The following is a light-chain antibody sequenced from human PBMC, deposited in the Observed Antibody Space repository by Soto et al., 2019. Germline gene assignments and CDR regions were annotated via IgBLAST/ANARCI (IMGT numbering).Light chain of an antibody. J-gene: IGKJ5*01. Sequence: EIVMTESPGTLSVSPGERATLSCRAGQGVTTNFAWYQQKSGQSPRLLIYDVSIRATGVPARLSGTGSETDFTLTISGLQSEDSAVYFCQKYNNWPFSCGQGTRLEIK. CDR3: QKYNNWPFS. CDR1: QGVTTN. CDR2: DVS. V-gene: IGKV3-15*01.